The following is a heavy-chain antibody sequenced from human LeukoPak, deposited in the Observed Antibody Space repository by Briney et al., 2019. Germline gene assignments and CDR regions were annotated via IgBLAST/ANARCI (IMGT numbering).Heavy chain of an antibody. CDR3: ARDHSYDFWSGSFNLFDY. CDR2: INPSGGST. V-gene: IGHV1-46*01. D-gene: IGHD3-3*01. Sequence: ASVMVSCKASGYTFTSYYMHWVRQAPGQGLEWMGVINPSGGSTSYAQKFQGRVTMTRDTSTSTVYMELSSLRSEDTAVYYCARDHSYDFWSGSFNLFDYWGQGTLVTVSS. J-gene: IGHJ4*02. CDR1: GYTFTSYY.